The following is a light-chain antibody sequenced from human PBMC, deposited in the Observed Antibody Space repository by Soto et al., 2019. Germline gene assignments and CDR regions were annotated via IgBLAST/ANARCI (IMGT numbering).Light chain of an antibody. CDR1: ETVATN. J-gene: IGKJ1*01. Sequence: VMTQSPATLSVSPGERATPSCWASETVATNLAWYQQKPGQAHRLLISGASTRAAGISDRFRGSGSGTEFTLTISSLRSEDSAIYYCQQYFEWPPMTFGQGTKVDIK. CDR3: QQYFEWPPMT. CDR2: GAS. V-gene: IGKV3-15*01.